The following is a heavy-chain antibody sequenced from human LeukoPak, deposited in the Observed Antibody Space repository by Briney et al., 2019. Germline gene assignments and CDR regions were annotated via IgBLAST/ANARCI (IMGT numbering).Heavy chain of an antibody. CDR2: ISGSGGST. D-gene: IGHD5-12*01. V-gene: IGHV3-23*01. CDR1: GFTFSSYA. CDR3: AKSSGYDTPFN. Sequence: GGSLRLSCAASGFTFSSYAMSWVRQAPGKGLEWVSAISGSGGSTYHADSVKGRFTISRDNSKNTLYLQMNSLRADDTAVYYCAKSSGYDTPFNWGQGTLVTVSS. J-gene: IGHJ4*02.